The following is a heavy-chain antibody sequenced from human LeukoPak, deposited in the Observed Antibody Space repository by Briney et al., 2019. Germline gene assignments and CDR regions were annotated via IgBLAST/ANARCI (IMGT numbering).Heavy chain of an antibody. CDR2: IRYDGSNK. D-gene: IGHD3-10*01. CDR1: GFTFSSYG. V-gene: IGHV3-30*02. CDR3: AKVTAPQPGSITMDY. Sequence: GGSLRLSCAASGFTFSSYGMHWVRQAPGKGLEWVAFIRYDGSNKYYADSVKGRFTISRDNSKNTLYLQMNGLRAEDTAVYYCAKVTAPQPGSITMDYWGQGTLVTVSS. J-gene: IGHJ4*02.